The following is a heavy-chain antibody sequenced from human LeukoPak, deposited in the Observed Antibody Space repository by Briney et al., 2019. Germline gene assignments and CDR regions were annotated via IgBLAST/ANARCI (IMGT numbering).Heavy chain of an antibody. D-gene: IGHD3-22*01. Sequence: ASVKVSFKASGYTFTGYYMYWVGQARGQGVEGMGWINPKSGGTNYAQKLQATVTMTTAPSTSTAYMELRSLRSDDTAVYYCARDYYDSSGYNWFAPWGQGTLVTVSS. J-gene: IGHJ5*02. CDR3: ARDYYDSSGYNWFAP. CDR1: GYTFTGYY. V-gene: IGHV1-2*02. CDR2: INPKSGGT.